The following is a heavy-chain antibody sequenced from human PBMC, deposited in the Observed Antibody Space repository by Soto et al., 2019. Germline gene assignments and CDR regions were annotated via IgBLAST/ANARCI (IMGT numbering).Heavy chain of an antibody. D-gene: IGHD2-15*01. CDR3: ARDSRYCSGGSCWRGLDY. V-gene: IGHV3-7*01. Sequence: GESLKISCAASGFTFSSYWMSWVRQAPGKGLEWVANIKQDGSEKYYVDSVKGRFTISRDNTKNSLYLQMNSLRAEDTAVYYCARDSRYCSGGSCWRGLDYWGQGTLVTVSS. CDR1: GFTFSSYW. J-gene: IGHJ4*02. CDR2: IKQDGSEK.